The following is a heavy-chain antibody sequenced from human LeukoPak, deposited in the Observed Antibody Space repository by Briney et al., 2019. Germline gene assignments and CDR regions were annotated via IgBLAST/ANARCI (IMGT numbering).Heavy chain of an antibody. D-gene: IGHD2-2*01. Sequence: GESLKISCEGSGYYFTNYWIGWVRQMPGNGLEWMGIIFPGDSDTKYSPSFQGQVTISADKSISTAYLQWSSLKASDTAMYYCARGDCSSTSCYWSYFDYWGQGTLVTVSS. CDR1: GYYFTNYW. CDR3: ARGDCSSTSCYWSYFDY. CDR2: IFPGDSDT. J-gene: IGHJ4*02. V-gene: IGHV5-51*01.